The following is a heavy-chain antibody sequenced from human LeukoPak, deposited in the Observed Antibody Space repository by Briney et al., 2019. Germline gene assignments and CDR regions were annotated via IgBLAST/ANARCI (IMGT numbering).Heavy chain of an antibody. D-gene: IGHD2-2*01. CDR2: INPSGGST. Sequence: ASVKVSCKASGYTFTSYYMHWVRQAPGQGLEWMGIINPSGGSTSYAQKFQGRVTMTRDTSTSTVYMELSSLRSEDTAVYYCASLGGGYCSSTSCSPESYNWFDPWGQGTLVTVSS. J-gene: IGHJ5*02. CDR1: GYTFTSYY. V-gene: IGHV1-46*01. CDR3: ASLGGGYCSSTSCSPESYNWFDP.